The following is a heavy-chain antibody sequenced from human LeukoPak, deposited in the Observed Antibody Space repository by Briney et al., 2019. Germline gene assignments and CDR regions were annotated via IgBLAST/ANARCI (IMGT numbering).Heavy chain of an antibody. CDR3: ARGRSYNEILTGYGDYYYYMDV. CDR2: IYYSGST. Sequence: GSLRLSCAASGFTFSIYAMSWVRQAPGKGLEWIGSIYYSGSTYYNPSLKSRVTISVDTSKTTLSLRLSSVTAADTAVYYCARGRSYNEILTGYGDYYYYMDVWGKGTTVTVSS. CDR1: GFTFSIYA. D-gene: IGHD3-9*01. V-gene: IGHV4-38-2*01. J-gene: IGHJ6*03.